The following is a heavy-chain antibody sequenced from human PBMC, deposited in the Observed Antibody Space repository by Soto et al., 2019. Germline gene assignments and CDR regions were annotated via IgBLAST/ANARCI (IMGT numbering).Heavy chain of an antibody. D-gene: IGHD3-3*01. CDR3: AKVAKSRVVIEYFDY. V-gene: IGHV3-23*01. CDR2: ISSSGGRT. CDR1: GFTFANYG. Sequence: PGGSLRLSCGTSGFTFANYGMGWVRQVPGRGLGWVSGISSSGGRTYYADSVKGRFTISRDNSKNTLFLQMNSLRAEDTAVYYCAKVAKSRVVIEYFDYWGQGSLVTVSS. J-gene: IGHJ4*02.